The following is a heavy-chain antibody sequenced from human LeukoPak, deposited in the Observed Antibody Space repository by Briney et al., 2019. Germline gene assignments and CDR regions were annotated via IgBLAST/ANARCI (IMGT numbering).Heavy chain of an antibody. CDR2: LYDDGST. Sequence: GGSLRLSCAASRFTVSSNYMSWVRQAPGKGLEWVSVLYDDGSTYYADSVKGRFTISRDNSKNTLYLQMNSLRAEDTAVYYCARGDRGYFDYWGQGTLVTVSS. V-gene: IGHV3-53*01. CDR3: ARGDRGYFDY. J-gene: IGHJ4*02. D-gene: IGHD1-26*01. CDR1: RFTVSSNY.